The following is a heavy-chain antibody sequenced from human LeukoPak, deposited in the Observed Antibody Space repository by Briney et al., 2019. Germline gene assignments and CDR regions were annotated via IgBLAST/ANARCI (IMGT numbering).Heavy chain of an antibody. CDR2: IYSDNT. D-gene: IGHD1-1*01. Sequence: GGSLRLSCTVSGFTVSSNSMSWVRQAPGKGLEWVSFIYSDNTHYSDSVKGRFTISRDNSKNTLYLQMNSLRAEDTAVYYCARAARGGDRNWSYYYYYMDVWGKGTTVTISS. J-gene: IGHJ6*03. CDR1: GFTVSSNS. CDR3: ARAARGGDRNWSYYYYYMDV. V-gene: IGHV3-53*01.